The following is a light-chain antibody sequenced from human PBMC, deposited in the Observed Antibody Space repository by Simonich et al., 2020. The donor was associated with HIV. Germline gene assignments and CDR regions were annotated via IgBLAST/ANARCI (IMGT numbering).Light chain of an antibody. CDR2: GAS. CDR1: QSVSSN. J-gene: IGKJ4*01. V-gene: IGKV3-15*01. CDR3: QQYNNWPPLT. Sequence: EIVMTQSPATLSVSPGERATLPCRASQSVSSNLAWYQQKPGQAPRLLIYGASTRATGIPARFSGSGSWTEFTLTISSLQSEDFAVYYCQQYNNWPPLTFGGGTKVEIK.